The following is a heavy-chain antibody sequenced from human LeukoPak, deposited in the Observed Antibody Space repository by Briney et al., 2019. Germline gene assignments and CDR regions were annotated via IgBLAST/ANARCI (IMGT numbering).Heavy chain of an antibody. CDR3: ARGPRAATGRSYDY. J-gene: IGHJ4*02. CDR2: IKPDGTTK. D-gene: IGHD6-13*01. CDR1: GFPFSSYS. Sequence: GGSLRLSCAASGFPFSSYSMTWVRQAPGKGLEWVANIKPDGTTKFYVDSVKGRFTISRDNALNSLYLQMNSLRAEDTAIYYCARGPRAATGRSYDYWGQGTLVTVSS. V-gene: IGHV3-7*03.